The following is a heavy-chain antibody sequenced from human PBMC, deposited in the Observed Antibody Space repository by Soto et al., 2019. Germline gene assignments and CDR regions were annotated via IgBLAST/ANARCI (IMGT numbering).Heavy chain of an antibody. CDR2: IYNSGST. J-gene: IGHJ5*02. D-gene: IGHD1-20*01. V-gene: IGHV4-59*12. CDR3: TSEREYNWNTNWFGP. Sequence: PSETLSLTCTVSGGSISSYYWSWIRQPPGKGLEWIGYIYNSGSTNYNPSLKSRVTISVDTSKNQFSLKLSSVKTEDTAVYYCTSEREYNWNTNWFGPWGQGTLVTVSS. CDR1: GGSISSYY.